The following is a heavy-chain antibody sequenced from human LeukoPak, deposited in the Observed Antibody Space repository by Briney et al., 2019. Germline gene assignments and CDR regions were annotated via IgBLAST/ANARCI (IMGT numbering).Heavy chain of an antibody. V-gene: IGHV3-23*01. J-gene: IGHJ4*02. CDR1: GFTFSSYS. D-gene: IGHD3-9*01. CDR2: ISGSGGST. Sequence: GGSLRLSCAASGFTFSSYSMNWVRQAPGKGLEWVSAISGSGGSTYYADSVKGRFTISRDNSKNTLYLQMNSLRAEDTAVYYCATLRYFDWLPYFDYWGQGTLVTVSS. CDR3: ATLRYFDWLPYFDY.